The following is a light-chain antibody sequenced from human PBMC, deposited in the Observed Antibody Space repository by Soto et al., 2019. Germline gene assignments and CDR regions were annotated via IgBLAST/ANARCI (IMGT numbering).Light chain of an antibody. V-gene: IGLV1-47*01. CDR1: SSNIGSNY. J-gene: IGLJ3*02. CDR2: RNN. Sequence: QAVVTQPPSASGTPGQRVTISCSGSSSNIGSNYVYWYQQLPGTAPKLLIYRNNQRPSGVPDRFSGSKSGTSASVAISGLRSEDEADYYCAAWDDSLSVWVFGGGTKLTVL. CDR3: AAWDDSLSVWV.